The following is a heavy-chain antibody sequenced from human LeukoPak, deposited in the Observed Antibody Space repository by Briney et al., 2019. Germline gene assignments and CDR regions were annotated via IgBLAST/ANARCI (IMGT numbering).Heavy chain of an antibody. J-gene: IGHJ4*02. CDR3: TRGRAAGD. CDR1: GYTFTNND. Sequence: ASVKVSCKASGYTFTNNDTNWVRQATGQGIEWMGWVSPDSGDTGYAPNFRGRVTMTTDTSINTAYMELTSLTSEDTAIYYCTRGRAAGDWGQGTLVTVSS. CDR2: VSPDSGDT. V-gene: IGHV1-8*01. D-gene: IGHD6-19*01.